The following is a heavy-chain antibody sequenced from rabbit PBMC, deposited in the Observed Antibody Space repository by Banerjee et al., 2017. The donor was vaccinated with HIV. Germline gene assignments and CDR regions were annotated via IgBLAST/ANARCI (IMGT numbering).Heavy chain of an antibody. CDR2: ITYRGSA. V-gene: IGHV1S29*01. Sequence: QEQLKESGGGLVQPGGSLKLSCKASGFDFSSYAITWVRQAPGKGLEYIGYITYRGSAYYASWVNGRFTISRENTQNTLYLQLNSLTAADTATYFCARDTDGYGGAIFNLWGPGTLVTVS. D-gene: IGHD6-1*01. J-gene: IGHJ4*01. CDR1: GFDFSSYA. CDR3: ARDTDGYGGAIFNL.